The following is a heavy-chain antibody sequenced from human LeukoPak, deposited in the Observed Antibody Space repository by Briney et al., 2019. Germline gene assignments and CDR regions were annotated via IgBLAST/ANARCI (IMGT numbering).Heavy chain of an antibody. CDR1: GFTFNTFW. V-gene: IGHV3-7*01. D-gene: IGHD6-6*01. Sequence: GGSLRLSCAASGFTFNTFWMTWVRQAPGKGLEWVANIKQDGGQKYYVDSVKGRFTVSRDNAKNSLYLQMNSPRAEDTAVYYCARLAARQVAGYWGQGTLVTVSS. CDR3: ARLAARQVAGY. J-gene: IGHJ4*02. CDR2: IKQDGGQK.